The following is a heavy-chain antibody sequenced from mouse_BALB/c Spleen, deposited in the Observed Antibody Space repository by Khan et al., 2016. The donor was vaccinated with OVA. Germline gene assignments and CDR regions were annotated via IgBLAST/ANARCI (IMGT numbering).Heavy chain of an antibody. J-gene: IGHJ3*01. D-gene: IGHD2-2*01. CDR2: KLPRSLSI. Sequence: QVQLQQSGADLMKPGASVKISCKAIGYTFSSYWIEWIKQRPGHGLEWIGEKLPRSLSINYNEKGRGKATFTADLSSNRAYMQLTSLTSQDCSFYHVSRGGYGGFAFWGQGTLVTVST. V-gene: IGHV1-9*01. CDR1: GYTFSSYW. CDR3: SRGGYGGFAF.